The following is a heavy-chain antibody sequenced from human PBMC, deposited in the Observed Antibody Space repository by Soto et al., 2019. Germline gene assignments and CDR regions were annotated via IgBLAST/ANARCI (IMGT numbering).Heavy chain of an antibody. J-gene: IGHJ4*02. D-gene: IGHD4-17*01. CDR1: GFSLTTTSMA. V-gene: IGHV2-5*02. CDR2: IYWDDDQ. CDR3: AHAGDYDLLSFDH. Sequence: QITLKESGPPLVGPAQTLTLTGAFSGFSLTTTSMAVAWIRQPPGKALEWLALIYWDDDQRYSPSLKDRLTIYTDTSRSRVVLTISNMNPEDTGTYCCAHAGDYDLLSFDHWGPGTLFTVSS.